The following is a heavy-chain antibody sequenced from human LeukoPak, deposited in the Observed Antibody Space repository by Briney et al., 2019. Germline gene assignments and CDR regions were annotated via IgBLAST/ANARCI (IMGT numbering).Heavy chain of an antibody. V-gene: IGHV1-3*01. J-gene: IGHJ4*02. Sequence: ASVKVSCKASGYTFINFAINWGRQAPGQRPEWMGWINAGDGNTKYSQKFQGRVTITRDTSASTAYMELSSLTSEDTAVYYCARGPRAAADDYWGQGTLVTVSS. D-gene: IGHD6-13*01. CDR3: ARGPRAAADDY. CDR2: INAGDGNT. CDR1: GYTFINFA.